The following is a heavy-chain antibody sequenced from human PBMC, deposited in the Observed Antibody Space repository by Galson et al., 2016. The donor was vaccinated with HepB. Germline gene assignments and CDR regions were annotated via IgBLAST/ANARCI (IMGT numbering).Heavy chain of an antibody. J-gene: IGHJ3*01. D-gene: IGHD3-10*01. V-gene: IGHV3-13*04. Sequence: SLRLSCAASGFTFSSYDMHWVRQATGKGLEWVSTIGTAGDTYYPGSVKGRFTLSRENAKNSLYLQMNSLRAEDTALYYCARDRGYRALGLWGQGTTVTVSS. CDR2: IGTAGDT. CDR3: ARDRGYRALGL. CDR1: GFTFSSYD.